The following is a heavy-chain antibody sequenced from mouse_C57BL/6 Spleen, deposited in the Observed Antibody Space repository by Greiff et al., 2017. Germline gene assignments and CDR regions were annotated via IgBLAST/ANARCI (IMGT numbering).Heavy chain of an antibody. CDR2: IDPSDSYT. CDR1: GYTFTSYW. D-gene: IGHD1-1*01. V-gene: IGHV1-69*01. CDR3: ARNYYGSSPSYYAMDY. J-gene: IGHJ4*01. Sequence: QVQLQQPGAELVMPGASVKLSCKASGYTFTSYWMHWVKQRPGQGLEWIGEIDPSDSYTNYNQKFKGKSTLTVDKSSSTAYMQLSSLTSEDSAVYYCARNYYGSSPSYYAMDYWGQGTSVTVSS.